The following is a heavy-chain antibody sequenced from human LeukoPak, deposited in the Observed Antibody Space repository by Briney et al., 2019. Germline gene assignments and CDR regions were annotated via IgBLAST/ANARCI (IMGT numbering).Heavy chain of an antibody. CDR2: ISSSGSTI. D-gene: IGHD3-10*01. V-gene: IGHV3-48*03. Sequence: GGSLRLSCAASGFTFSSYEMNWVRQAPGKGLEWVSYISSSGSTIYYADSVKGRFTISRDNAKNSLYLQMNSLRAEDTAVYYCAREVLGSGKDYWGRGTLVTVSS. J-gene: IGHJ4*02. CDR3: AREVLGSGKDY. CDR1: GFTFSSYE.